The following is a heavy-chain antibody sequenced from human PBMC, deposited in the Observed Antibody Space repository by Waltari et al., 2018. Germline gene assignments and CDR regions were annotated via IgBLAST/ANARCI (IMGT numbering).Heavy chain of an antibody. CDR1: GFTFSSYW. Sequence: EVQLVESGGGLVQPGGSLRLSCAASGFTFSSYWMSWVRQAPGKGLEWVANIKQDGSEKYDVDSVKGRFTISRDNAKNSLYLQMNSLRAEDTAVYYCARERVGSSGAFDYWGQGTLVTVSS. V-gene: IGHV3-7*01. J-gene: IGHJ4*02. CDR2: IKQDGSEK. CDR3: ARERVGSSGAFDY. D-gene: IGHD6-19*01.